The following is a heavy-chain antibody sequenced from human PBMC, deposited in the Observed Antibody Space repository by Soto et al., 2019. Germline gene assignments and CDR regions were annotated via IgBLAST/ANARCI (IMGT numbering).Heavy chain of an antibody. J-gene: IGHJ4*02. V-gene: IGHV1-18*04. CDR1: GSTFTSNG. Sequence: VASVKVSCKVSGSTFTSNGIGWVRQAPGQGLEWVGWISTYNENMDSAPQLQGRLTMTTDTSTTPAYMELTDLKSDDTALYYCAYVGGYSTGDYSFDVWGQGTPVTVSS. D-gene: IGHD5-18*01. CDR2: ISTYNENM. CDR3: AYVGGYSTGDYSFDV.